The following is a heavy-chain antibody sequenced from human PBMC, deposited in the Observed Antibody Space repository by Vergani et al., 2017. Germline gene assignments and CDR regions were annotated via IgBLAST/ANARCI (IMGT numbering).Heavy chain of an antibody. V-gene: IGHV3-66*02. J-gene: IGHJ6*02. Sequence: VQLVESGGGLVKPGGSLRLSCAASGFTFSDHYMSWVRQAPGKGLEWVSVIYSGGSTYYADSVKGRFTISRDNSKNTLYLQMNSLRAEDTAVYYCARDRSRRPYYGMDVWGQGTTVTVSS. CDR3: ARDRSRRPYYGMDV. CDR2: IYSGGST. CDR1: GFTFSDHY.